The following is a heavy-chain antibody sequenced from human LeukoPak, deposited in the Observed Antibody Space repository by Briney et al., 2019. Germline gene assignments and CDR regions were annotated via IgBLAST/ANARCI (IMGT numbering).Heavy chain of an antibody. J-gene: IGHJ5*02. V-gene: IGHV1-58*01. CDR3: AAERGIVGAIGSPHWFDP. Sequence: SVKVSCKASGFTFTSSAVQWVRQARGQRLEWIGWIVVGSGNTDYAQKFQERVTITRDMSTSTAYMELSSLRSEDTAVYYCAAERGIVGAIGSPHWFDPWGQGTLVTVSS. CDR2: IVVGSGNT. CDR1: GFTFTSSA. D-gene: IGHD1-26*01.